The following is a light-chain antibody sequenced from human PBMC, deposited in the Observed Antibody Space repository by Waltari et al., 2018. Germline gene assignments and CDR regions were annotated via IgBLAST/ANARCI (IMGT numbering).Light chain of an antibody. J-gene: IGLJ2*01. Sequence: QSVLTQPPSVSGTPGQRVTISCSGSTSNLGAGHDVHWYQHLPGTAPKLHIYGNNNRPSGVPDRFSGSKSGTSASLAITGLQADDEADYFCQSFDNMLSGGVVFGGGTKLAVL. CDR2: GNN. CDR1: TSNLGAGHD. V-gene: IGLV1-40*01. CDR3: QSFDNMLSGGVV.